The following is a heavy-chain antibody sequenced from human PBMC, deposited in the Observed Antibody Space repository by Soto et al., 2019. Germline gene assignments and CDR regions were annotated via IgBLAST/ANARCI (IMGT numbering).Heavy chain of an antibody. Sequence: PSETLSLTCTVSGGSISSTTYYWGWMRQPPGKGLEWIAYFFIGGNTNYNPSLKSRVTISVDTSKNQFSLKLSSVTAADTAVYYCARRWGPTFDYWGQGTLVTVSS. V-gene: IGHV4-39*07. CDR3: ARRWGPTFDY. J-gene: IGHJ4*02. D-gene: IGHD1-26*01. CDR1: GGSISSTTYY. CDR2: FFIGGNT.